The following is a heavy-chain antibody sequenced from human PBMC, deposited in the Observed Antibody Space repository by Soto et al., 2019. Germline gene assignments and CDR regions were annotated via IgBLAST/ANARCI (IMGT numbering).Heavy chain of an antibody. CDR3: TGAHGSSSWYVFDF. D-gene: IGHD6-13*01. V-gene: IGHV1-69*08. CDR2: IIPILGKP. J-gene: IGHJ4*02. CDR1: GGTFSFYT. Sequence: QVQLVQSGAEVKKPGSSVKVSCTASGGTFSFYTLNWVRQAPGQGLEWMGRIIPILGKPTYAQKSQGRVTITADKSTSTAYMERASLRSDASAVYYCTGAHGSSSWYVFDFWGQGTLVTVSS.